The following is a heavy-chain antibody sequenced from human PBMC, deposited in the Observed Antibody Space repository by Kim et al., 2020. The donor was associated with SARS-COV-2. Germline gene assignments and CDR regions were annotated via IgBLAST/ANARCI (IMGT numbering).Heavy chain of an antibody. V-gene: IGHV3-23*01. J-gene: IGHJ4*02. D-gene: IGHD4-17*01. CDR1: GFTFSSYA. CDR3: ANSGGDGLYIDY. CDR2: ISGSGGST. Sequence: GGSLRLSCAASGFTFSSYAMSWVRQAPGKGLEWVSAISGSGGSTYYADSVKGRFTISRDNSKNTLYLQMNSLRAEDTAVYYCANSGGDGLYIDYWGQGTLVTVSS.